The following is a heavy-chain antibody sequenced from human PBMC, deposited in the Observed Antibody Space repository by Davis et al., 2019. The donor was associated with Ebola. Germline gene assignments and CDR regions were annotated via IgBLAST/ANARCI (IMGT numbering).Heavy chain of an antibody. J-gene: IGHJ4*02. V-gene: IGHV1-46*01. CDR1: GYTFTSYY. Sequence: ASVKVSCKASGYTFTSYYMHWVRQAPGQGLEWMGIINPSGGSTSYAQKFQGRVTMSRDTSTSTVYMELSSLRSEDTAVYYCASPPLDYYYDSSGYYYVQYFDYWGQGTLVTVSS. D-gene: IGHD3-22*01. CDR3: ASPPLDYYYDSSGYYYVQYFDY. CDR2: INPSGGST.